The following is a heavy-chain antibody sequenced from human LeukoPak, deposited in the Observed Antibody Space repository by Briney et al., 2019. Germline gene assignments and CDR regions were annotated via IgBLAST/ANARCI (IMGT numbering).Heavy chain of an antibody. J-gene: IGHJ4*02. CDR2: INANSGGR. CDR3: ARSDSSGWYDY. V-gene: IGHV1-2*02. Sequence: ASVKVSCKASGYSFTGYYMQWVRQAPGQGLEWMGWINANSGGRNYAQKFQGRVTVTRDTSINTAYMELSRLRSDDTAVYYCARSDSSGWYDYWGQGTLVTVSS. D-gene: IGHD6-19*01. CDR1: GYSFTGYY.